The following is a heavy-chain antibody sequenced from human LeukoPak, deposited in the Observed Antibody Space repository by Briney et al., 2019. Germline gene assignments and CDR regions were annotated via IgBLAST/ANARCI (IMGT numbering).Heavy chain of an antibody. J-gene: IGHJ4*02. D-gene: IGHD6-13*01. Sequence: GGSLRLSCAASGFTFSSYAMHWVRQAPGKGLEWVAVISYDGSNKYYADSVKGRFTISRDNSKNTLYPQMNTLRTEDTALYYCARDRAAAPWGYFDYWGQGTLVTVSS. CDR2: ISYDGSNK. CDR1: GFTFSSYA. V-gene: IGHV3-30-3*01. CDR3: ARDRAAAPWGYFDY.